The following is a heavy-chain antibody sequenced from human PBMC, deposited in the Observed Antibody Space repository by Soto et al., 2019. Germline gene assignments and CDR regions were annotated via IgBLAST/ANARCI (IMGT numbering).Heavy chain of an antibody. V-gene: IGHV3-30*18. D-gene: IGHD1-26*01. CDR3: AKERIVGATAGYYYYYGMDV. Sequence: QVQLVESGGGVVQPGRSLRLSCAASGFTFSSYGMHWVRQAPGKGLEWVAVISYDGSNKYYADSVKGRFTISRDNSKNTLYLQMNSLRAEDTAVYYCAKERIVGATAGYYYYYGMDVWGQGTTVTVSS. CDR1: GFTFSSYG. CDR2: ISYDGSNK. J-gene: IGHJ6*02.